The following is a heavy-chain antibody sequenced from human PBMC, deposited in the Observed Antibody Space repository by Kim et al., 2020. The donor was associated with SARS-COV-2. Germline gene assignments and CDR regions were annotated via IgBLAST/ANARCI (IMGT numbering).Heavy chain of an antibody. Sequence: GGSLRLSCAASGFTFSSYAMSWVRQAPGKGLEWVSAISGSGGSTYYADSVKGRFTISRDNSKNTLYLQMNSLRAEDTAVYYCANTLGSWPLVYENKRGMDVWGQGTTVTVSS. J-gene: IGHJ6*02. CDR3: ANTLGSWPLVYENKRGMDV. CDR1: GFTFSSYA. CDR2: ISGSGGST. D-gene: IGHD2-8*01. V-gene: IGHV3-23*01.